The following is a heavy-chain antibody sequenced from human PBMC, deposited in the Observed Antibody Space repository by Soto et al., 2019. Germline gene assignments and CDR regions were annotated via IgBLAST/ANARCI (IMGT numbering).Heavy chain of an antibody. CDR2: IYYSGST. V-gene: IGHV4-59*08. Sequence: SETLSLTCTVSGGSISSYYWIWIRQPPGKGLDWIGYIYYSGSTNYNPSLKSRVTISVDTSKNQFSLKLSSVTAADTAVYYCARRYGIAFDIWGQGTMVTVSS. CDR1: GGSISSYY. J-gene: IGHJ3*02. D-gene: IGHD1-20*01. CDR3: ARRYGIAFDI.